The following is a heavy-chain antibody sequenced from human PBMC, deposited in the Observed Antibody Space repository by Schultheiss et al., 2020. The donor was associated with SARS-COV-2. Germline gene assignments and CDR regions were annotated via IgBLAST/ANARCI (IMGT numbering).Heavy chain of an antibody. CDR1: GFTFSSYA. D-gene: IGHD6-6*01. CDR2: ISSSSSYI. Sequence: GGSLRLSCAASGFTFSSYAMSWVRQAPGKGLEWVSSISSSSSYIYYADSVKGRFTISRDNAKNSLYLQMNSLRAEDTAVYYCAREGIGSSGYYYGMDVWGQGTTVTVSS. CDR3: AREGIGSSGYYYGMDV. J-gene: IGHJ6*02. V-gene: IGHV3-21*01.